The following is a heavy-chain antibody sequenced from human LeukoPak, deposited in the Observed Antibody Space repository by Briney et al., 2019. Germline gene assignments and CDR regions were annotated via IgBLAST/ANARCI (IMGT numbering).Heavy chain of an antibody. J-gene: IGHJ4*02. CDR2: ISSSGSTI. CDR1: GFTFSSYE. D-gene: IGHD5-18*01. CDR3: ARLTHFNTAMVYNYFDY. V-gene: IGHV3-48*03. Sequence: AGGSLRLSCAASGFTFSSYETNWVRQAPGKGLEWVSYISSSGSTIYYADSVKGRFTISRDNAKNSLYLQMNSLRAEDTAVYYCARLTHFNTAMVYNYFDYWGQGTLVTVSS.